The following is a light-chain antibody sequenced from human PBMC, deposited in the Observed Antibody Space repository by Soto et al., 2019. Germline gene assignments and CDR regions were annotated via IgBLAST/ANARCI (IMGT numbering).Light chain of an antibody. CDR1: SSNIGAGYD. V-gene: IGLV1-40*01. Sequence: QSVLAQPPSVSGAPGQRVTISCTGSSSNIGAGYDVHWYQQLPGTAPKLLIYGNGNRPSGVPDRFSGSKSGTSVSLAITGLQAEDEADYYCQSYDSSLSGSVVFGGGTKVTVL. CDR2: GNG. CDR3: QSYDSSLSGSVV. J-gene: IGLJ2*01.